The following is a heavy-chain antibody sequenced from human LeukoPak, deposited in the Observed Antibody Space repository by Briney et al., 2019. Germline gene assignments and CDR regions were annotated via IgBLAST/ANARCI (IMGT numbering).Heavy chain of an antibody. Sequence: GGSLRLSCAASGFTFSSYSMNWVRQAPGKGLEWVSSISSSSSYIYYADSAKGRFTISRDNAKNSLYLQMNSLRAEGTAVYYCARDPGSGIQLWFFWYWGQGTLVTVSS. CDR2: ISSSSSYI. CDR1: GFTFSSYS. D-gene: IGHD5-18*01. V-gene: IGHV3-21*06. J-gene: IGHJ4*02. CDR3: ARDPGSGIQLWFFWY.